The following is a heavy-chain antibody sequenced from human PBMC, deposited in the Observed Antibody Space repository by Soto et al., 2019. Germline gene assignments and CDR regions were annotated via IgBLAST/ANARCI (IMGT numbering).Heavy chain of an antibody. CDR1: GGSISSYY. Sequence: SETMSLTCTVSGGSISSYYWSWIRQPPGKGLEWIGYIYYSGSTNYNPSLKSRVTISVDTSKNQFSLKLSSVTAADTAVYYCARDRRQWLDSYYFDYWGQGTLVTVSS. J-gene: IGHJ4*02. V-gene: IGHV4-59*01. D-gene: IGHD6-19*01. CDR2: IYYSGST. CDR3: ARDRRQWLDSYYFDY.